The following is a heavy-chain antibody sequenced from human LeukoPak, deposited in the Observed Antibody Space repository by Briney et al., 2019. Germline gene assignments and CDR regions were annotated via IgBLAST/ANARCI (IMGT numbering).Heavy chain of an antibody. J-gene: IGHJ6*02. D-gene: IGHD2-2*02. V-gene: IGHV1-18*01. Sequence: ASVKVSCKASGYTFINYGITWVRQAPGQDLEWMGWINPYNANTYYAQKFQGRVTITADKSTSTAYMELSSLRSEDTAVYYCAGPLWAGYCSSTSCYTEWDVWGQGTTVTVSS. CDR1: GYTFINYG. CDR2: INPYNANT. CDR3: AGPLWAGYCSSTSCYTEWDV.